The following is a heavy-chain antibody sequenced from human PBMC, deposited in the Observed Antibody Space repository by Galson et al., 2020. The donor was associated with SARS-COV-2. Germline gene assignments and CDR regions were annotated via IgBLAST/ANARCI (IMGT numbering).Heavy chain of an antibody. Sequence: KIGESLKISCAASGFTFSDYYMSWIRQAPGKGLEWVSYISSSGSTIYYADSVKGRFTISRDNAKNSLYLQMNSLRAEDTAVYYCARDYYYDSSVSHDYWGQGTLVTVSS. CDR3: ARDYYYDSSVSHDY. V-gene: IGHV3-11*01. D-gene: IGHD3-22*01. CDR1: GFTFSDYY. J-gene: IGHJ4*02. CDR2: ISSSGSTI.